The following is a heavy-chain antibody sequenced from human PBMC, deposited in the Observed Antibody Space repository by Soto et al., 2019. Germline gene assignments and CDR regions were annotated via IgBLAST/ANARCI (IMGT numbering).Heavy chain of an antibody. CDR1: GFPFSSYA. V-gene: IGHV3-30-3*01. CDR2: ISYDGSNK. J-gene: IGHJ6*02. Sequence: HPGGSLRLSCAASGFPFSSYAMHWVRQAPGKGLEWVAVISYDGSNKYYADSVKGRFTISRDNSKNTLYLQMNSLRAEDTAVYYCARRQDCSGGSCYFFYYYYGMDVWGQGTTVTVSS. CDR3: ARRQDCSGGSCYFFYYYYGMDV. D-gene: IGHD2-15*01.